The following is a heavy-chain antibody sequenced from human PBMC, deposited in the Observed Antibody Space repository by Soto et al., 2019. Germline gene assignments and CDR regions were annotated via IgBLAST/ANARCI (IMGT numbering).Heavy chain of an antibody. D-gene: IGHD6-19*01. CDR2: IYYSGST. CDR1: GGSISSGGYY. V-gene: IGHV4-31*03. Sequence: SETLSLTCTVSGGSISSGGYYWSWIRQHPGKGLEWIGYIYYSGSTYYNPSLKSRVTISVDTSKNQFSLKLSSVTAADTAVYYCARAGQWLVDYYYYGMDVWGQGTTVTVSS. J-gene: IGHJ6*02. CDR3: ARAGQWLVDYYYYGMDV.